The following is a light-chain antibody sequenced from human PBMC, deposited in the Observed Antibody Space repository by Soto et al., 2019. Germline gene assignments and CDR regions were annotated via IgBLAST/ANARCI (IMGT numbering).Light chain of an antibody. V-gene: IGLV2-8*01. J-gene: IGLJ1*01. Sequence: QSALTQPPSASGSPGQSVTISCTGTSSDVGGYNSVSWFQQHPGKPPKLMIYEVTKRPSGVPDRFSGSKSGNTASLTVSGLQAEDEADYYCSSSAGNNNYVFGTGTKLTVL. CDR1: SSDVGGYNS. CDR3: SSSAGNNNYV. CDR2: EVT.